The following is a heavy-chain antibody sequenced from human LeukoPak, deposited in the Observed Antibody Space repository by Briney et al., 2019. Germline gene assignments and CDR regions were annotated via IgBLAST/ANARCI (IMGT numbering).Heavy chain of an antibody. CDR1: GGSISSSSYY. CDR3: ARRGYCSGGSCGTAVYFDY. Sequence: SETLSLTCTVSGGSISSSSYYWGWIRQPPGKGLEWIGSIYYSGSTYYNPSLKSRVTISVDTSKNQFSLKLSSVTAADTAVYYCARRGYCSGGSCGTAVYFDYWGQGTLVTVSS. D-gene: IGHD2-15*01. V-gene: IGHV4-39*01. J-gene: IGHJ4*02. CDR2: IYYSGST.